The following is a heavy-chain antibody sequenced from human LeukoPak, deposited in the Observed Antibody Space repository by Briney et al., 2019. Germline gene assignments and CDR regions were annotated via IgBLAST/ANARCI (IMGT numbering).Heavy chain of an antibody. D-gene: IGHD3-22*01. CDR1: GFTFSSYA. Sequence: PGGSLGLTCAASGFTFSSYAMSWVRQAPGKGLEWVSAISGSGGSTYYADSVKGRFTISRDNSKNTLYLQMNSLRAEDTAVYYCAKDRLRDYYDSSGYYYDDAFDIWGQGTMVTVSS. J-gene: IGHJ3*02. CDR3: AKDRLRDYYDSSGYYYDDAFDI. V-gene: IGHV3-23*01. CDR2: ISGSGGST.